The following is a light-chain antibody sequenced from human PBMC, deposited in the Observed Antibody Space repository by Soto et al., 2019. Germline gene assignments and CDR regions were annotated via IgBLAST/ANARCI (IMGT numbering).Light chain of an antibody. J-gene: IGKJ1*01. Sequence: DIVMNQSPESLAVSLGERATINCKSSQSVLYSANNKNYLAWYQQKPGKAPKLLIYKASSLESGVPSRFSGSGSGTEFTLTISSLQPDDFATYYCQQYNSYAWTFGQGTKVDI. CDR3: QQYNSYAWT. CDR1: QSVLYSANNKNY. CDR2: KAS. V-gene: IGKV4-1*01.